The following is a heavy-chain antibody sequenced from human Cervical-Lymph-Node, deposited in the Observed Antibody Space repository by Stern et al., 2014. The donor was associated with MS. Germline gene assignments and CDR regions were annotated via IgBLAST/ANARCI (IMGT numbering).Heavy chain of an antibody. J-gene: IGHJ4*02. CDR3: AREHPDCSGGYCYSD. Sequence: VQLVESGGGVVQPGRSLRLSCAASGFTFSSYAMHWVRQAPGKGLEWVAVISYDGSNKYYADSVKGRFTISRDNSKNTLYLQMNSLRAEDTAVYYCAREHPDCSGGYCYSDWGQGTLVTVSS. CDR1: GFTFSSYA. V-gene: IGHV3-30*01. CDR2: ISYDGSNK. D-gene: IGHD2-15*01.